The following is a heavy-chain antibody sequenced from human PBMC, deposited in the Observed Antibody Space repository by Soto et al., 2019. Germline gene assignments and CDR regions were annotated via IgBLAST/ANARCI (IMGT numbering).Heavy chain of an antibody. CDR3: ARRAFGSSRSFDI. D-gene: IGHD6-6*01. V-gene: IGHV3-23*01. J-gene: IGHJ3*02. Sequence: PGGSLRLSXAASGFTFSSYAMSWVRQAPGKGLEWVSAISGSGGSTYYADSVKGRFTISRDNSKNTLYLQMNSLRAEDTAVYYCARRAFGSSRSFDIWGQGTMVTVSS. CDR1: GFTFSSYA. CDR2: ISGSGGST.